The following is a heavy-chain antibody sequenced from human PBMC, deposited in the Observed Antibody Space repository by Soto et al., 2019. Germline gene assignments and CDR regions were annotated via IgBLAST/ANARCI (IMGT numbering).Heavy chain of an antibody. V-gene: IGHV3-74*01. D-gene: IGHD3-3*01. J-gene: IGHJ4*02. CDR1: GITFSTYR. CDR3: ARENDDFCSGYYLDY. Sequence: EVQLVESGGGLVQPGGSLRLSCVVSGITFSTYRMHWVRQAPGKGLVWVSHIKSDGTVTHYTDSVRGRFIISRDNAKNTLFLQMNSLRAEDTAVYYCARENDDFCSGYYLDYWGQGTLVTVSS. CDR2: IKSDGTVT.